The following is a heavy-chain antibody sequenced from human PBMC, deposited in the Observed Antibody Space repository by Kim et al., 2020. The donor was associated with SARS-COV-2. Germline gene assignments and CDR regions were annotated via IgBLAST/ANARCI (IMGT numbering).Heavy chain of an antibody. D-gene: IGHD3-9*01. CDR1: GFTFSSYE. CDR2: ISSSGSTI. J-gene: IGHJ3*02. CDR3: ARVILVLRYFDWSHDAFDI. Sequence: GGSLRLSCAASGFTFSSYEMNWVRQAPGKGLEWVSYISSSGSTIYYADSVKGRFTISRDNAKNSLYLQMNSLRAEDTAVYYCARVILVLRYFDWSHDAFDIWGQGTMVTVSS. V-gene: IGHV3-48*03.